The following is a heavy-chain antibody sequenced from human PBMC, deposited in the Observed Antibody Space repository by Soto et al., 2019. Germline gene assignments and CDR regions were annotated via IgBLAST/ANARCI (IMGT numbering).Heavy chain of an antibody. CDR1: GFTFSSYD. Sequence: GGSLRLSCAASGFTFSSYDMDWVRQAPGKGLEWVSSISSSSSYIYYSDSVEGRFTISRDNAKNSLYLQMNSLRAEDTAVYYCASYRGYGDYDLGYWGQGTMVTVSS. CDR3: ASYRGYGDYDLGY. CDR2: ISSSSSYI. V-gene: IGHV3-21*01. D-gene: IGHD4-17*01. J-gene: IGHJ4*02.